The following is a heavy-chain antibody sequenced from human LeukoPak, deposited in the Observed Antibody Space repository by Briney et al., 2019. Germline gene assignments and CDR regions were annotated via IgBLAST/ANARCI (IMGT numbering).Heavy chain of an antibody. D-gene: IGHD3-3*01. CDR2: IWYDGTDT. CDR1: GLTFSRFN. CDR3: ARGFLDFDF. Sequence: GGSLRLSCVASGLTFSRFNMHWARQAPGKGLEWVALIWYDGTDTYYADAVKGRFTISRDDSKNTVYLQMNSLRAEDTAFYYCARGFLDFDFWGHGTLVTVSS. J-gene: IGHJ4*01. V-gene: IGHV3-33*01.